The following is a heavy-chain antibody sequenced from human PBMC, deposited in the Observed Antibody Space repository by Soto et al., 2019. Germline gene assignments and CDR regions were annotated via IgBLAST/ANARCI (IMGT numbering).Heavy chain of an antibody. V-gene: IGHV1-2*04. CDR1: GYTFTGYY. J-gene: IGHJ6*02. CDR2: INPNSGGT. D-gene: IGHD6-13*01. CDR3: ARDVGAAAPAVGMDV. Sequence: ASVKVSCKASGYTFTGYYMHWVRQAPGQGLEWMGWINPNSGGTNYAQKFQGWVTMTRDTSISTAYMELSRLRSDDTAVYYCARDVGAAAPAVGMDVWGQGTTVTVSS.